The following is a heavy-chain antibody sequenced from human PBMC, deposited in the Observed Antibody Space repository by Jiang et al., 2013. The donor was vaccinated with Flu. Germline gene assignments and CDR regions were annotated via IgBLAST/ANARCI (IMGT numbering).Heavy chain of an antibody. J-gene: IGHJ3*02. CDR1: GGSISSSSYY. D-gene: IGHD1-26*01. V-gene: IGHV4-39*01. Sequence: GSGLVKPSETLSLTCTVSGGSISSSSYYWGWIRQPPGKGLEWIGSIYYSGSTYYNPSLKSRVTISVDTSKNQFSLKLSSVTAADTAVYYCASTTVGAKPFDIWGQGTMVTVSS. CDR2: IYYSGST. CDR3: ASTTVGAKPFDI.